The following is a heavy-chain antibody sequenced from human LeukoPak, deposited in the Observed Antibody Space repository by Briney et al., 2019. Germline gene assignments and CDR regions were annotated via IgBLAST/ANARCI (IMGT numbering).Heavy chain of an antibody. CDR1: GFTFSSYN. Sequence: PGGSLRLSCAASGFTFSSYNMNWVRQAPGKGLEWVSSISSSSSYIYFADSVKGRFTISRDNAKKSVYLHMSSLRAEDTALYYCARLSAYYYGSYFYYYMDVWGKGTTVTVSS. J-gene: IGHJ6*03. D-gene: IGHD3-10*01. CDR3: ARLSAYYYGSYFYYYMDV. V-gene: IGHV3-21*01. CDR2: ISSSSSYI.